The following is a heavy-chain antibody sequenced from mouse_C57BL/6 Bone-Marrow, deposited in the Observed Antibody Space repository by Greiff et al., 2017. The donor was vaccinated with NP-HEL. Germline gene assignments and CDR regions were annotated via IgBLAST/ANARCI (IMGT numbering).Heavy chain of an antibody. CDR2: ISSGSSTI. D-gene: IGHD2-4*01. CDR3: AMYDYGGYFDY. V-gene: IGHV5-17*01. Sequence: EVKLVESGGGLVKPGGSLKLSCAASGFTFSDYGMHWVRQAPEQGLEWVAYISSGSSTIYYADTVTGRFTISRDNAKNTLFLQMTSLRSEDTAMYYCAMYDYGGYFDYWGQGTTLTVSS. J-gene: IGHJ2*01. CDR1: GFTFSDYG.